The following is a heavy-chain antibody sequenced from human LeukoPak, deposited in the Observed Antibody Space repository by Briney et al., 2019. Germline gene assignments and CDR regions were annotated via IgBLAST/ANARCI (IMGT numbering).Heavy chain of an antibody. CDR2: INHRGST. CDR1: GVSVTDYY. V-gene: IGHV4-34*01. J-gene: IGHJ4*02. D-gene: IGHD6-6*01. Sequence: KPSETLSLTCAVYGVSVTDYYWRWIRQPPGKGRVWRGEINHRGSTNYNSSLKSRVTISVDRSTKQYSLKLNSVTDADTAVYFCARVPHTTSSIDYWGQGAPVTVSS. CDR3: ARVPHTTSSIDY.